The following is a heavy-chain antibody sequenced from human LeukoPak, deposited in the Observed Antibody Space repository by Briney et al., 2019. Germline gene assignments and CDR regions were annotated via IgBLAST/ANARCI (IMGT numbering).Heavy chain of an antibody. V-gene: IGHV1-2*06. CDR1: GYIFTEYY. Sequence: ASVKVSCKASGYIFTEYYIQWVRQAPGQGLEWVGRINPIGGGTNYAQSFEGRVTMTRDTSISTAYMELSRLTSDDTAIYYCARGTTEGDYWGEGTLVTVSS. J-gene: IGHJ4*02. CDR3: ARGTTEGDY. CDR2: INPIGGGT. D-gene: IGHD1-1*01.